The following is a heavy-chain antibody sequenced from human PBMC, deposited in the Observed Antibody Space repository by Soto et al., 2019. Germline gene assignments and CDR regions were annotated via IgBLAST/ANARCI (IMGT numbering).Heavy chain of an antibody. Sequence: PGGSLRLSYAASGFNFIDHYMDWARQAPGKGLEWVGRIRRKANSYTTVYAASVKGRFIISRHDSMNSVYLQMNSLKTEDTAVYYCATFWSGYLYFDYWGQGTLVTVSS. CDR2: IRRKANSYTT. J-gene: IGHJ4*02. CDR3: ATFWSGYLYFDY. V-gene: IGHV3-72*01. D-gene: IGHD3-3*01. CDR1: GFNFIDHY.